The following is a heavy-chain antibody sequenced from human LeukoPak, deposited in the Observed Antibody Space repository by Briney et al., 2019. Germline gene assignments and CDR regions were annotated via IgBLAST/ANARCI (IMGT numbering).Heavy chain of an antibody. Sequence: GGSLRLPCAASGFTLGAYWMSWFRQAPGKGPEWVASIKDDGSAQFYVDSLEGRFTISRGNAKNTLYLQMDTMRVEDTAVYYCARHIVGEQNFDYWSQGTLVTVSS. J-gene: IGHJ4*02. CDR2: IKDDGSAQ. V-gene: IGHV3-7*01. CDR3: ARHIVGEQNFDY. D-gene: IGHD3-16*02. CDR1: GFTLGAYW.